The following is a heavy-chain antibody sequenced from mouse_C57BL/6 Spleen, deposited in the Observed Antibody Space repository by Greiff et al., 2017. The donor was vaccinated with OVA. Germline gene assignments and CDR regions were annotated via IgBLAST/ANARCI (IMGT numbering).Heavy chain of an antibody. Sequence: VQLQQPGAELVKPGASVKLSCKASGYTFTSYWMHWVKQRPGRGLEWIGRIDPNSGGTKYNEKFKSKATLTVDKPSRTAYMQLSSRTSEDSAVYYCARRANRDVGWFAYWGQGTLVTVSA. CDR3: ARRANRDVGWFAY. CDR2: IDPNSGGT. J-gene: IGHJ3*01. D-gene: IGHD4-1*01. V-gene: IGHV1-72*01. CDR1: GYTFTSYW.